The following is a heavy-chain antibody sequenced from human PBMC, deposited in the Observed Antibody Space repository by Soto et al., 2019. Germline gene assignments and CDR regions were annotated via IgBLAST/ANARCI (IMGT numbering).Heavy chain of an antibody. V-gene: IGHV3-11*01. J-gene: IGHJ3*02. CDR2: ISSSGSTI. CDR1: GFTFDDYA. Sequence: GGSLRLSCAASGFTFDDYAMHWVRQAPGKGLEWVSYISSSGSTIYYADSVKGRFTISRDNAKNSLYLQMNSLRAEDTAVYYCARQDIVLVPAARDAFDIWGQGTMVTVSS. D-gene: IGHD2-2*01. CDR3: ARQDIVLVPAARDAFDI.